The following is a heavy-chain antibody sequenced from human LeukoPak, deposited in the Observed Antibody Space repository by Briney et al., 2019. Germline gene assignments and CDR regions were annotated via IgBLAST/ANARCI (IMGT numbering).Heavy chain of an antibody. CDR1: GFTFSSYA. J-gene: IGHJ4*02. D-gene: IGHD2-15*01. CDR2: ISGSGDTT. V-gene: IGHV3-23*01. CDR3: AKDRTDRGY. Sequence: GGSLRLSCAASGFTFSSYAMSWVRQAPGKGLEWVSAISGSGDTTYYADSVKGRFTISRDNSKNTLYLQMNSLRVEDTAVYYCAKDRTDRGYWGQGTLVTVSS.